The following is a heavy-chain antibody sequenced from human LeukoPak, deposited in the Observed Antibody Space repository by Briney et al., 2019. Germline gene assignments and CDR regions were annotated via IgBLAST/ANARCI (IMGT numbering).Heavy chain of an antibody. D-gene: IGHD3-22*01. CDR2: ISSSGSYK. CDR1: GFTFSAYS. CDR3: AKDGEYYYDSSGYYAIDH. V-gene: IGHV3-21*01. Sequence: GGSLRLSCAASGFTFSAYSMNWVRQAPGKGLEWVSSISSSGSYKYYADSMRGRFTISRDNAKNSLFLQMNSLRAEDTAVYYCAKDGEYYYDSSGYYAIDHWGQGTLVTVSS. J-gene: IGHJ4*02.